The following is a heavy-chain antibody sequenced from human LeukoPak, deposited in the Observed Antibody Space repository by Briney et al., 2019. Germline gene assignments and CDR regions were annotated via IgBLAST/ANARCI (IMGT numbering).Heavy chain of an antibody. Sequence: PGGSLRLSCAASGFTFSSYGMSWVRQAPGKGLEWVSAISGSGGSTYYADSVKGRFTISRDNSKNTLYLQMNSLRAEDTAVYYCAKETENVRYSGRYYFDYWGQGTLVTVSS. CDR3: AKETENVRYSGRYYFDY. V-gene: IGHV3-23*01. CDR1: GFTFSSYG. D-gene: IGHD1-26*01. CDR2: ISGSGGST. J-gene: IGHJ4*02.